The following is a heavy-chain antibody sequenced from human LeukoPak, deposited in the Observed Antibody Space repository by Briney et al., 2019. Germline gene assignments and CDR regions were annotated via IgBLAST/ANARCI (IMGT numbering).Heavy chain of an antibody. CDR2: IKQDGSEK. J-gene: IGHJ4*02. CDR1: GFTFSSYW. Sequence: PGGSLRLSCAASGFTFSSYWMSWVRQAPGKGLEWVANIKQDGSEKYYVDSVKGRFIISRDNAKNSLYLQMNSLRAEDTAVYYCARDYRHSSSWYYFDYWGQGTLVTVSS. CDR3: ARDYRHSSSWYYFDY. D-gene: IGHD6-13*01. V-gene: IGHV3-7*01.